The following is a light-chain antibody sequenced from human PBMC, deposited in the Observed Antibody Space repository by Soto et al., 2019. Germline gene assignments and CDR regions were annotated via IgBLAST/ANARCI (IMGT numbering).Light chain of an antibody. CDR3: QQVNYLPQT. J-gene: IGKJ1*01. Sequence: DIQRTQSPSSVSASVGERVTISCRASQDIGSWLAWYQQRQGEAPKLLIYTASSLESGVPSRFSGSGSGTDLTLTISSLKPEDVATYYCQQVNYLPQTCGQGPKVES. CDR1: QDIGSW. CDR2: TAS. V-gene: IGKV1-12*01.